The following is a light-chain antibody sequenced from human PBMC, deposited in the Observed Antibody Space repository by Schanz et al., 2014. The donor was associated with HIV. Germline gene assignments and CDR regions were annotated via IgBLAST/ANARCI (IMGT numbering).Light chain of an antibody. V-gene: IGKV2-30*01. CDR1: QSLVSSDGNTY. CDR3: MQALQTPWT. J-gene: IGKJ1*01. Sequence: DALMTQSPLSLPVTLGQPASISCRSSQSLVSSDGNTYLNWFHQRPGQSPRRLIYKVSNRDSGVPDRFSGSGSGTDFTLKISRVEAEDVGVYYCMQALQTPWTFGQGTKVEIK. CDR2: KVS.